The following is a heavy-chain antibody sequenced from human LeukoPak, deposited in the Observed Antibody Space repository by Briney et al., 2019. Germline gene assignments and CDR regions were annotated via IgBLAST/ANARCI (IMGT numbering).Heavy chain of an antibody. CDR3: ARVAAAIPRWYFDL. J-gene: IGHJ2*01. CDR2: IIPIFGTS. Sequence: SVKVSCKTSGGIITNYAISWVRQAPGQGLEWVGVIIPIFGTSNYAQKFQGRVTITADKSTNTAYMELSSLRSEDTAVYYCARVAAAIPRWYFDLWGRGTLVTVSS. D-gene: IGHD2-2*01. CDR1: GGIITNYA. V-gene: IGHV1-69*06.